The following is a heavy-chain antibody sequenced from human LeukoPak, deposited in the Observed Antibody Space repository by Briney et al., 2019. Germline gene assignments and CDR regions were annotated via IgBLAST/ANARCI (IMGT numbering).Heavy chain of an antibody. Sequence: ASVKVSCKASGYTFTSYDINWVRQATGQGLEWMGWMNPNSGNTGYAQKFQGRVTMTRNTSISTAYMELSSLRSEDTAVYYCARRAYSYGPEADYYYYMDVWGKGTTVTVSS. D-gene: IGHD5-18*01. V-gene: IGHV1-8*01. CDR2: MNPNSGNT. CDR3: ARRAYSYGPEADYYYYMDV. J-gene: IGHJ6*03. CDR1: GYTFTSYD.